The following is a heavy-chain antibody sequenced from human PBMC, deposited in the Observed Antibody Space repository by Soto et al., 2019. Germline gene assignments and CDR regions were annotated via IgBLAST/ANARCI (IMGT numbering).Heavy chain of an antibody. CDR3: AREAPDYNLSPGMDV. CDR2: ISYDGSNK. CDR1: GFTFSSYA. Sequence: QVQLVESGGGVVQPGRSLRLSCAASGFTFSSYAMHWVHQAPGKGLEWVAVISYDGSNKYYADSVKGRFTISRDNSKNTLYLQMNSLRAEDTAVYYCAREAPDYNLSPGMDVWGQGTTVTVSS. D-gene: IGHD4-4*01. J-gene: IGHJ6*02. V-gene: IGHV3-30-3*01.